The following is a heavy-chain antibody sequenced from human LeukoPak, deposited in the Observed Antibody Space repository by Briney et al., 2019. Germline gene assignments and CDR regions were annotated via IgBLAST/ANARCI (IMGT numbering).Heavy chain of an antibody. Sequence: PGGSLRLSCAASGFTVSSNYMSWVRQAPGKGLEWVSVIYSGGSTYYADSVKGRFTISRDNSKNTLYLQMNSLRAADTAVYYCASESYDSSGYYYVWGQGTLVTVSS. D-gene: IGHD3-22*01. CDR3: ASESYDSSGYYYV. J-gene: IGHJ4*02. V-gene: IGHV3-53*01. CDR1: GFTVSSNY. CDR2: IYSGGST.